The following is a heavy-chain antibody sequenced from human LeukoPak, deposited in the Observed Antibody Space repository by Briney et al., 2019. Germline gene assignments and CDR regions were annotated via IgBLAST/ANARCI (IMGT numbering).Heavy chain of an antibody. D-gene: IGHD5-18*01. CDR3: ARKHVDTAMVPYYYYYGMDV. J-gene: IGHJ6*02. Sequence: GESLKISCKGSGYSFTSYWIGWVRQMPGKGLEWMAIIYPGDSDTRYSPSFQGQVTISADKSISTAYLQWSSLKASDTAMYYCARKHVDTAMVPYYYYYGMDVWGQGTTVTVSS. CDR1: GYSFTSYW. V-gene: IGHV5-51*01. CDR2: IYPGDSDT.